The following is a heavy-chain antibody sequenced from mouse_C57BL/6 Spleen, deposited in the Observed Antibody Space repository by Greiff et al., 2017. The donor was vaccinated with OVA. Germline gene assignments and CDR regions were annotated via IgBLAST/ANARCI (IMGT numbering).Heavy chain of an antibody. CDR2: IDPNSGGT. J-gene: IGHJ4*01. D-gene: IGHD1-1*01. V-gene: IGHV1-72*01. CDR1: GYTFTSYW. CDR3: AREEEITTVVGAMDY. Sequence: QVQLKQPGAELVKPGASVKLSCKASGYTFTSYWMHWVKQRPGRGLEWIGRIDPNSGGTKYNEKFKSKATLTVDKPSSTAYMQLSSLTSEDSAVYYCAREEEITTVVGAMDYWGQGTSVTVSS.